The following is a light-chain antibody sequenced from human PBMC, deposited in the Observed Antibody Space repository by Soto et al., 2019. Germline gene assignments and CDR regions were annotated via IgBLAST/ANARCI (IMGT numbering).Light chain of an antibody. CDR2: GAS. J-gene: IGKJ4*01. Sequence: EIVLTQSPDTLSLSPGERATLSCRASQSVSASYLAWYQHKPGQAPRLLMYGASRRATGIPDRFSGSGSGTDFTLTISRLEPEDFVVYFCQQYGSSPLIFGGGTKVAIK. V-gene: IGKV3-20*01. CDR3: QQYGSSPLI. CDR1: QSVSASY.